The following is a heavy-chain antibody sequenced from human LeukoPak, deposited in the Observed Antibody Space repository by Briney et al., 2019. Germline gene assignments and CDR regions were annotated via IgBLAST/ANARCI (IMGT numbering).Heavy chain of an antibody. CDR2: IYYSGST. CDR3: ARDPMVRGVGTFDY. V-gene: IGHV4-39*07. J-gene: IGHJ4*02. Sequence: SETLSLTCTVSGGSISSSSYYWGWIRQPPGKGLEWIGSIYYSGSTYYNPSLKSRVTISVDRSKNQFSLKLSSVTAADTAVYYCARDPMVRGVGTFDYWGQGTLVTVSS. CDR1: GGSISSSSYY. D-gene: IGHD3-10*01.